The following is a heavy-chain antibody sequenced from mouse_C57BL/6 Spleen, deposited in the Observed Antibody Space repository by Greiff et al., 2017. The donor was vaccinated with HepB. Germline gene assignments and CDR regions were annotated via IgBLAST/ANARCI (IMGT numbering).Heavy chain of an antibody. V-gene: IGHV3-1*01. Sequence: VQLKQSGPGMVKPSQSLSLTCTVTGYSITSGYDWHWIRHFPGNKLEWMGYISYSGSTNYNPSLKSRISITHDTSKNHFFLKLNSVTTEDTATYYCARDRPNWYFDVWGQGTTLTVSS. D-gene: IGHD4-1*01. CDR3: ARDRPNWYFDV. J-gene: IGHJ2*01. CDR2: ISYSGST. CDR1: GYSITSGYD.